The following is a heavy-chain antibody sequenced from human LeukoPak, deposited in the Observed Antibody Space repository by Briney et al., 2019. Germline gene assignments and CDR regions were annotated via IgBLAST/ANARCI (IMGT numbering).Heavy chain of an antibody. CDR2: IYSGGST. J-gene: IGHJ6*02. D-gene: IGHD3-9*01. CDR3: ARDPAYYDILTGSYGMDV. CDR1: GFTVSSNY. Sequence: GRSLRLSCAASGFTVSSNYMSSVRQAPGEWLEWVSVIYSGGSTYYADSVKGRFTISRDNSKNTLYLQMNSLRAEDTAVYYCARDPAYYDILTGSYGMDVWGQGTTVTVSS. V-gene: IGHV3-66*01.